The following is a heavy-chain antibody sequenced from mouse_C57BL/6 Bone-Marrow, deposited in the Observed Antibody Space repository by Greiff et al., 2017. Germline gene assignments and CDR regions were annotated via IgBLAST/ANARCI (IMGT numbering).Heavy chain of an antibody. Sequence: EVMLVESGGGLVKPGGSLKLSCAASGFTFSSYGMSWVRQTPDKRLEWVATISSGGSYTYYPDSVKGRFTISRDNAKNTLYLQMSSLKSEDTAMYYCARQDYWGQGTTLTVSS. CDR1: GFTFSSYG. CDR3: ARQDY. J-gene: IGHJ2*01. V-gene: IGHV5-6*03. CDR2: ISSGGSYT.